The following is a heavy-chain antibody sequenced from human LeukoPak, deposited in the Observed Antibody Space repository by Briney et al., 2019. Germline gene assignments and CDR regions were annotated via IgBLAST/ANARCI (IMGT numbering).Heavy chain of an antibody. V-gene: IGHV3-48*03. Sequence: GGSLRLFCAASGFTFSSYEMKWVRQAPGKGLEWVSYISSSGSTIYYADSVKGRFTISRDNAKNSLYLQMNGLRAEDTAVYYCARGAGEHYYYYYDMDVWGKGTTVTVSS. D-gene: IGHD7-27*01. CDR1: GFTFSSYE. J-gene: IGHJ6*04. CDR3: ARGAGEHYYYYYDMDV. CDR2: ISSSGSTI.